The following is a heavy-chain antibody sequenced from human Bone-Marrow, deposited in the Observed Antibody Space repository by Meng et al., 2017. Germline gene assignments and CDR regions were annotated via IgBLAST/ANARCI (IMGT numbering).Heavy chain of an antibody. V-gene: IGHV3-30*04. CDR3: ASNTIFGVVIPYYYYGMDV. Sequence: GGSLRLSCAASGFTFSSHAMHWVRQAPGKGLEWVAVISYDGSNKYYADSVKGRFTISRDNSKNTLYLQMNSLRAEDTAVYYCASNTIFGVVIPYYYYGMDVWGQGTTVTVSS. J-gene: IGHJ6*02. CDR1: GFTFSSHA. D-gene: IGHD3-3*01. CDR2: ISYDGSNK.